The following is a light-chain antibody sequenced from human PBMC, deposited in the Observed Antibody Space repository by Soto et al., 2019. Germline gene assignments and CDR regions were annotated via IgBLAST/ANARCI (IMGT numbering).Light chain of an antibody. CDR1: RNVIRNY. CDR2: GAS. V-gene: IGKV3-11*01. CDR3: HQRRGWART. J-gene: IGKJ1*01. Sequence: EFAFTRSQDPLSLSPCEGAAPSSRASRNVIRNYLAWLQQKPGQIPRLLVYGASDRATGVPARFSGSGSGTDFTLTISDVEPEDFAVYYCHQRRGWARTFGQGTKVDIK.